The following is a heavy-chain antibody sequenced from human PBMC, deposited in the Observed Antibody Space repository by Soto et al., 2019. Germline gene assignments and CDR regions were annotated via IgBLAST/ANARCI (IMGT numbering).Heavy chain of an antibody. Sequence: SETLSLTCAVYGGSFSGYYWSWIRQPPGKGLEWIGEINHSGSTNYNPSLKSRVTISVDTSKNQFSLKLSSVTAADTAVYYCARGPSRMARGVTNWFDPWGQGTLVTVSS. CDR2: INHSGST. V-gene: IGHV4-34*01. CDR3: ARGPSRMARGVTNWFDP. CDR1: GGSFSGYY. J-gene: IGHJ5*02. D-gene: IGHD3-10*01.